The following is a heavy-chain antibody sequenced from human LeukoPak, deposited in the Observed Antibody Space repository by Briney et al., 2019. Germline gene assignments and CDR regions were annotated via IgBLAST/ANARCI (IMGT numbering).Heavy chain of an antibody. CDR1: GFTFSSYA. D-gene: IGHD5-12*01. Sequence: GGSLRLSCAASGFTFSSYAMSWVRQAPGEGLEWVSAISGSGGSTYYADSVKGRFTISRDNSKNTLYLQMNSLRAEDTAVYYCAKGGYSGYGASYMDVWGRGTTVTVSS. J-gene: IGHJ6*03. CDR3: AKGGYSGYGASYMDV. V-gene: IGHV3-23*01. CDR2: ISGSGGST.